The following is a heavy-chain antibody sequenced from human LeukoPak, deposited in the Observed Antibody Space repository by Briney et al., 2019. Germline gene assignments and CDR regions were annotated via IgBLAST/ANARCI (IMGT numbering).Heavy chain of an antibody. J-gene: IGHJ4*02. CDR1: GGTFSSYT. V-gene: IGHV1-69*04. D-gene: IGHD6-13*01. CDR3: ARDQGIAAAGTFYYFDY. CDR2: IIPILGIA. Sequence: SVKVSCKASGGTFSSYTISWVRQAPGQGLEWMGRIIPILGIANYAQKFQGRVTITADKSTSTAYMELSSLRSEDTAVYYCARDQGIAAAGTFYYFDYWGQGTLVTVSS.